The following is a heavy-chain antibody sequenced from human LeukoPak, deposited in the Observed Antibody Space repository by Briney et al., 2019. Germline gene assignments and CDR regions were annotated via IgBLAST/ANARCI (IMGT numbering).Heavy chain of an antibody. J-gene: IGHJ4*02. V-gene: IGHV3-30*18. D-gene: IGHD3-22*01. CDR1: GFTFSSYG. CDR3: AKDLYYYDSSGYLIDY. Sequence: GGSLRLSCAASGFTFSSYGMHWVRQAPGKGLEWVAVISYDGSNKYYADSVKGRLTISRDNSKNTLYLQMNSLRAEDTAVYYCAKDLYYYDSSGYLIDYWGQGTLVTVSS. CDR2: ISYDGSNK.